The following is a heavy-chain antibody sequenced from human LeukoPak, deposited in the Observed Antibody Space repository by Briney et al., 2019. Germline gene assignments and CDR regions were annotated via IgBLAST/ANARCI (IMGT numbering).Heavy chain of an antibody. CDR2: IRYDGSNQ. J-gene: IGHJ4*02. CDR1: GFTFSSYG. V-gene: IGHV3-30*02. Sequence: PGGSLRLSCAASGFTFSSYGMHWVRQAPGKGLEWVAFIRYDGSNQYYADSVKGRFTISKDNSKNTLYLQMDSLRAEDTAVYYCSNRVATICYWGQGTLVTVSS. CDR3: SNRVATICY. D-gene: IGHD5-12*01.